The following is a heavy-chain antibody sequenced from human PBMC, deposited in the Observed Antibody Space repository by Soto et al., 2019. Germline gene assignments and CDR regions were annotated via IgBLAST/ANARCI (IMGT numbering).Heavy chain of an antibody. D-gene: IGHD3-22*01. Sequence: EVQLLESGGGLVQPGGSLRLSCAASGFTFSSYAMSWVRQAPGKGLEWVSAISGSGGSTYYADSVKGRFTISRDNSKNTLYLQMNSLRAEDTAVYYCAKPRFSGYLGRSDAFDIWGQGTMVTVSS. CDR3: AKPRFSGYLGRSDAFDI. V-gene: IGHV3-23*01. J-gene: IGHJ3*02. CDR1: GFTFSSYA. CDR2: ISGSGGST.